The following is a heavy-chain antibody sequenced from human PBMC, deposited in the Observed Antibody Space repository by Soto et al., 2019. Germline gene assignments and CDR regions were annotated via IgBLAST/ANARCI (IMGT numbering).Heavy chain of an antibody. V-gene: IGHV5-51*01. CDR2: IYPADSAN. CDR1: GYSFTSYW. J-gene: IGHJ6*03. Sequence: PGESLKISCEGSGYSFTSYWICWVRPMPGKGLEWMGIIYPADSANRYHASFQGQITISADKSISTAYRQWSSLKAADYAMYYCARHLSGYCICTICYAAGGYYYYYMDVWGKGTTVTVSS. CDR3: ARHLSGYCICTICYAAGGYYYYYMDV. D-gene: IGHD2-2*01.